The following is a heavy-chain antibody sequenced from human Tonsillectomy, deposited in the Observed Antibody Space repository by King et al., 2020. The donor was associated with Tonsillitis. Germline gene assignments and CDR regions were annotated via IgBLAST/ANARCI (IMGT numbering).Heavy chain of an antibody. V-gene: IGHV3-23*04. J-gene: IGHJ4*02. Sequence: DVQLVESGGGLVQPGGSLRLSCAASGFTFSNYAIIWVRQAPGEGLEWVSAISYSGANTYYADSVKGRFTISRDNSKNTLFLQMNSLRAEDTAVYFCAKRKGANWGSVDYWGQGTLVTVSS. CDR2: ISYSGANT. D-gene: IGHD7-27*01. CDR1: GFTFSNYA. CDR3: AKRKGANWGSVDY.